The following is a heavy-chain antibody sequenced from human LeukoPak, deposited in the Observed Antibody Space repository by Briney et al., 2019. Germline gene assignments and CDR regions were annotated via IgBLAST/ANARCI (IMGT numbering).Heavy chain of an antibody. V-gene: IGHV3-7*01. J-gene: IGHJ4*02. CDR1: GFMFSNYW. Sequence: GGSLRLSCAASGFMFSNYWMSWVRQAPGKGLEWVANIKPDGSQKYYVDSVKGRFTISRDNAKNSLSLQMNSLRAEDTAVYYCGPKSYWGQGTLVTVSS. CDR2: IKPDGSQK. CDR3: GPKSY.